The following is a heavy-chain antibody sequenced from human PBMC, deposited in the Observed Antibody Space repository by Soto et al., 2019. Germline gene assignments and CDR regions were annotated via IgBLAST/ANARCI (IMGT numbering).Heavy chain of an antibody. CDR3: ASSSGGYYYYYYGMDV. J-gene: IGHJ6*02. V-gene: IGHV4-34*01. CDR2: INHSGST. Sequence: SETLSLTCAVYGGSFSGYYWSWIRQPPGKGLEWIGEINHSGSTNYNPSLKSRVTISVDTSKNQFTMKLSSVTAADTVLYYCASSSGGYYYYYYGMDVWGQGTTVTVSS. CDR1: GGSFSGYY.